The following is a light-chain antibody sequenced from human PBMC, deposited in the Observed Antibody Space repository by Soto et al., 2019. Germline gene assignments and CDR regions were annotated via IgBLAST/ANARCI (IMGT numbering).Light chain of an antibody. Sequence: EIVLTQSPGTLSLSPGERATLSCRASQSVSSSYLAWYQQKPDQAPRRLIYGASSRATGIPDRFSGSGSGTDFTLTISRLEPEDFAVYYCQQYGSSPRTFGQGTKVEIK. J-gene: IGKJ1*01. CDR3: QQYGSSPRT. CDR1: QSVSSSY. CDR2: GAS. V-gene: IGKV3-20*01.